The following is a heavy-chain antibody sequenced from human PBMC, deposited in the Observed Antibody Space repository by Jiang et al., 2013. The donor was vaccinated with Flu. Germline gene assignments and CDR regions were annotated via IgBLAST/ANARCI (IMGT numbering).Heavy chain of an antibody. D-gene: IGHD1-26*01. CDR3: AIQGEHWFDP. CDR1: FSSYT. V-gene: IGHV1-69*02. Sequence: FSSYTISWVRQAPGQGLEWMGRIIPILGIANYAQKFQGRVTITADKSTSTAYMELSSLRSEDTAVYYCAIQGEHWFDPWGQGTLVTVSS. J-gene: IGHJ5*02. CDR2: IIPILGIA.